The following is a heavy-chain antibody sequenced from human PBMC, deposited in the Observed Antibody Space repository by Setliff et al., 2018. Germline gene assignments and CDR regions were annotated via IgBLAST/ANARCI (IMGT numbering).Heavy chain of an antibody. V-gene: IGHV1-18*04. J-gene: IGHJ4*02. CDR2: ISSYNNDVT. CDR1: GYTLSRHY. Sequence: ASVKVSCKATGYTLSRHYMHWARQAPGQGLEWMGWISSYNNDVTNYLQRFQGRVTMTTDTSTSTAYMEVRSLTSDDTAIYYCARLVRYCTRTTCQKTSGAELWGQGTLVTVSS. D-gene: IGHD2-2*01. CDR3: ARLVRYCTRTTCQKTSGAEL.